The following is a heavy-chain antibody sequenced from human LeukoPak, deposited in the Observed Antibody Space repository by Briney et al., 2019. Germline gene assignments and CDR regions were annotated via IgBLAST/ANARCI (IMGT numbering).Heavy chain of an antibody. Sequence: SETLSLTCAVSGYSISSGYYWGWIRQPPGKGLEWIGSIYHSGSTYYNPSLKSRVTISVDTSKNQFSLKLTSVTAADTAVYYCARHTYSGYDLAYWGQGTLVTVSS. D-gene: IGHD5-12*01. J-gene: IGHJ4*02. CDR2: IYHSGST. CDR3: ARHTYSGYDLAY. CDR1: GYSISSGYY. V-gene: IGHV4-38-2*01.